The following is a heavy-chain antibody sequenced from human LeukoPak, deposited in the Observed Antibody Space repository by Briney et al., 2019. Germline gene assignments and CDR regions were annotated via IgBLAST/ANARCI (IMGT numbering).Heavy chain of an antibody. J-gene: IGHJ5*02. Sequence: PGGSLRLSCAASGFTSSSYSMSWVRQAPGKGLEWVANIKQDGSEKYYVDSVKGRFTISRDNAKNSLYLQMNSLRAEDTAVYYCARDCRVGWQNWFDPWGQGTLVTVSS. CDR2: IKQDGSEK. V-gene: IGHV3-7*01. CDR1: GFTSSSYS. CDR3: ARDCRVGWQNWFDP. D-gene: IGHD2-15*01.